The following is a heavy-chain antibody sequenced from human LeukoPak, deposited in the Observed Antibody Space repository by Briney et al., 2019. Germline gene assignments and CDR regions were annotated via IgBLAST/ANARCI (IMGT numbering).Heavy chain of an antibody. J-gene: IGHJ4*02. D-gene: IGHD3-3*01. V-gene: IGHV3-30-3*01. CDR2: ISYDGSNK. CDR1: GFTFSSYA. CDR3: VRPLDRITIFGEFDY. Sequence: GGSLRLSCAASGFTFSSYAMHWVRQAPGKGLEWVAVISYDGSNKYYADSVKGRFTISRDNSKNTLYLQMNSLRAEDTAVYYCVRPLDRITIFGEFDYWGQGTLVTVSS.